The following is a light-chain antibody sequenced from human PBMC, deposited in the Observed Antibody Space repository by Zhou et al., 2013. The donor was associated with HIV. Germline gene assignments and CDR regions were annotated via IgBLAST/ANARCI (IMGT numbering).Light chain of an antibody. CDR3: QQSYSKSCS. J-gene: IGKJ2*04. Sequence: DIQMTQSPSSLSASVGDRVTITCRASQSISSSLNWYKQKPGKAPNLLIYAASSLQGGVPSRFSGSGSGTDFTLTINSLQPEDFATYYCQQSYSKSCSFGQGTKLEI. V-gene: IGKV1-39*01. CDR1: QSISSS. CDR2: AAS.